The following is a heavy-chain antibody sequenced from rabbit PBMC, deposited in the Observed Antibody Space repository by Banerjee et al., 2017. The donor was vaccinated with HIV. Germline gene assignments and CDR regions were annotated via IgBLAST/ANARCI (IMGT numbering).Heavy chain of an antibody. CDR3: ARDLAGVIGWNFGL. J-gene: IGHJ4*01. D-gene: IGHD4-1*01. Sequence: QEQLKETGGGLVQPGGSLTLSCKASGFTFSSYVITWVRQAPGKGLEWIACINTSSGNTVYATWAKGRLTISKASSTTVTLQMTSLTAADTATYFCARDLAGVIGWNFGLWGPGTLVTVS. V-gene: IGHV1S45*01. CDR2: INTSSGNT. CDR1: GFTFSSYV.